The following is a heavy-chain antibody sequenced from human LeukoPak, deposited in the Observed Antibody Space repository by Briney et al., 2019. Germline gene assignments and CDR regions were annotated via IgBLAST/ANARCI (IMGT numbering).Heavy chain of an antibody. Sequence: KPSETLSLTCAVYGGSFSGYYWSWIRQPPGKGLEWIGEINHSGSTNYNPSLKSRVTISVDTSKNQFSLKLSSVTAADTAVYYCARAHPVRKIVVVPAAGYFDLWGRGTLVTVSS. CDR3: ARAHPVRKIVVVPAAGYFDL. CDR2: INHSGST. D-gene: IGHD2-2*01. CDR1: GGSFSGYY. V-gene: IGHV4-34*01. J-gene: IGHJ2*01.